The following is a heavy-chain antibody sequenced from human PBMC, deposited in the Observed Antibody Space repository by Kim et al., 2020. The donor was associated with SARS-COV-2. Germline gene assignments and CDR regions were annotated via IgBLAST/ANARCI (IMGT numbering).Heavy chain of an antibody. CDR3: ARDLRLPTTVVTLDY. J-gene: IGHJ4*02. D-gene: IGHD4-17*01. CDR2: ISSSSSTI. CDR1: GFTFSSYS. V-gene: IGHV3-48*02. Sequence: GGSLRLSCAASGFTFSSYSMNWVRQAPGKGLEWVSYISSSSSTIYYADSVKGRFTISRDNAKNSLYLQMNSLRDEDTAVYYCARDLRLPTTVVTLDYWGQGTLVTVSS.